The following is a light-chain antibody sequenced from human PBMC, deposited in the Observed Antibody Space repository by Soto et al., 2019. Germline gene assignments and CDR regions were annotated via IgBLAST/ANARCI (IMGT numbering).Light chain of an antibody. CDR3: QSYDSSLGGFYV. CDR1: SSNIGAGYD. Sequence: QSVLTQPPSVSGAPGQRVTISCTGSSSNIGAGYDVHWYQQLPGTAPKLLIYGNSNRPSGVPDRFSGSKSGTSASLAITGLQDEDESDYYCQSYDSSLGGFYVFVTGTKVTVL. V-gene: IGLV1-40*01. J-gene: IGLJ1*01. CDR2: GNS.